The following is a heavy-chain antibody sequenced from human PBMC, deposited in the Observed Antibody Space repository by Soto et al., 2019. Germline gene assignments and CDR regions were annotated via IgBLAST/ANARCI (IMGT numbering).Heavy chain of an antibody. Sequence: ASVKVSCKASGYTFTSYAMHWVRQAPGQRLEWMGWINAGNGNTKYSQKFQGRVTITRDTSASTAYMELSSLRSEDTAVYYCADDSTRLNSCCGMDVWGQGTTVTVSS. CDR1: GYTFTSYA. CDR3: ADDSTRLNSCCGMDV. CDR2: INAGNGNT. D-gene: IGHD3-16*01. J-gene: IGHJ6*02. V-gene: IGHV1-3*01.